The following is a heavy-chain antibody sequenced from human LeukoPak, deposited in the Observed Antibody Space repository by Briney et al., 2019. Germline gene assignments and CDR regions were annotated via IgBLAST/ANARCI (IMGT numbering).Heavy chain of an antibody. Sequence: SETLSLTCSVSGGSISSYYWSWIRQPAGKGLEWIGRIYTSGSSNYYPSLERRVTMSVDTSKSQIALKLTSVTAADTAVYYCARGQSGDRRYFDYWGQGTLVTVSS. CDR1: GGSISSYY. J-gene: IGHJ4*02. CDR3: ARGQSGDRRYFDY. V-gene: IGHV4-4*07. CDR2: IYTSGSS. D-gene: IGHD1-14*01.